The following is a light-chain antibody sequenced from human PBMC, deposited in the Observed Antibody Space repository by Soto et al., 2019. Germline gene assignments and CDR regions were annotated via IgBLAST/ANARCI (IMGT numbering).Light chain of an antibody. CDR2: RSD. CDR1: SSNIGTNY. CDR3: AAWDVSLSGLWV. V-gene: IGLV1-47*01. J-gene: IGLJ3*02. Sequence: QSVLTQPPSVSGTPGQRVTISCFGGSSNIGTNYVYWYQQLPGTAPKLLIYRSDQRPSGVPDRFSGSKSGTSASLAIGGLRSEDEADYYCAAWDVSLSGLWVFGGGTKLTVL.